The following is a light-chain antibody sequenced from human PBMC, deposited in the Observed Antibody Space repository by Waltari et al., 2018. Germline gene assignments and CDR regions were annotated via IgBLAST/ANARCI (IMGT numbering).Light chain of an antibody. Sequence: LTQSPGTLSLSPGERATLSCRASQSVNTNYLAWYQKKPGQAPRLLIYGASSGATXXPDRXXGSGSXXXXSXXXSRVEPXXXAXYYXXHXGXXXXXFGGGTTVEIK. CDR2: GAS. V-gene: IGKV3-20*01. J-gene: IGKJ4*01. CDR1: QSVNTNY. CDR3: XHXGXXXXX.